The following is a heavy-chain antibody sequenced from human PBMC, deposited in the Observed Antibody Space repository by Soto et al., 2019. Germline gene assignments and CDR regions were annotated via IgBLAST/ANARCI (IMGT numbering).Heavy chain of an antibody. J-gene: IGHJ4*02. CDR1: GDTFTDYY. CDR2: VNPSGGHT. D-gene: IGHD2-21*02. V-gene: IGHV1-46*01. CDR3: XXXXXXVVVTAALDY. Sequence: QVQLVQSGAEVKKPGASVKVSCKASGDTFTDYYIHWVRQAPGQGLEWMGTVNPSGGHTTYAQHFLGRMTMTRDTXTXXXXXXXXXXXXXXXXXXXXXXXXXXVVVTAALDYWGQGTLVTVSS.